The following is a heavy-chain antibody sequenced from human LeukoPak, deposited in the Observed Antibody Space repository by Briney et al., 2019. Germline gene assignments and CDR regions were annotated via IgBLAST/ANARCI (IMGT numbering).Heavy chain of an antibody. Sequence: PGESLKISCKASGYSFTGFRIGWVRQMPGKGLEWMGIIYPYDSETRYSPSFQGQVTISADKSISTAYLQWSSLKASDTAMYYCARHIGYSAWNPDYWGQGTLVTVSS. CDR1: GYSFTGFR. CDR3: ARHIGYSAWNPDY. V-gene: IGHV5-51*01. J-gene: IGHJ4*02. D-gene: IGHD5-18*01. CDR2: IYPYDSET.